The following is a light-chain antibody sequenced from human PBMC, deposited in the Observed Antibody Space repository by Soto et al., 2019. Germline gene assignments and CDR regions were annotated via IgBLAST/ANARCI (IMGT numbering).Light chain of an antibody. CDR2: GAS. CDR1: QSVSSY. Sequence: IVMTHSPPALSLSHRERATISCRASQSVSSYLAWYQQKPGQAPRLLIYGASSRATGIPDRFSGSGSGTDFTLTISRLEPEDFAVYYCQQYGSSPKTFGQGTKVDIK. CDR3: QQYGSSPKT. J-gene: IGKJ1*01. V-gene: IGKV3-20*01.